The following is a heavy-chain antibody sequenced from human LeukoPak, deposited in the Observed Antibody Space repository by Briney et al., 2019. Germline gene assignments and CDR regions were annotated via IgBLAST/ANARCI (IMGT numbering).Heavy chain of an antibody. J-gene: IGHJ4*02. CDR3: AREAKYYYDSSGYYYADY. V-gene: IGHV1-18*01. D-gene: IGHD3-22*01. CDR2: ISTYNANT. Sequence: ASVKVSCKTSGYTFTTYGISWVRQAPGQGLEWMGWISTYNANTKYAQKFQGRVTMTRDMSTSTVYMELSSLRSEDTAVYYCAREAKYYYDSSGYYYADYWGQGTLVTVSS. CDR1: GYTFTTYG.